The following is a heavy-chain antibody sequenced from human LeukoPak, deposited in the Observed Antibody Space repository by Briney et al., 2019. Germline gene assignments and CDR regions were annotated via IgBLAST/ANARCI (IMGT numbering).Heavy chain of an antibody. J-gene: IGHJ4*02. Sequence: GESLKISCKGSGYRFASYWIAWVRQMPGKGLEWMGIIYPGDSDIRYSPSFQVQVTISADKSISTAYLQWRSLKASDTAMYYCARLLSDIVVVPAALDYWGQGTLVTVSS. CDR1: GYRFASYW. CDR3: ARLLSDIVVVPAALDY. V-gene: IGHV5-51*01. CDR2: IYPGDSDI. D-gene: IGHD2-2*01.